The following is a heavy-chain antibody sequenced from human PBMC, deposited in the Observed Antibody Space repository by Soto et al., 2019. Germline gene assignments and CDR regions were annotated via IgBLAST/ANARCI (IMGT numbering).Heavy chain of an antibody. CDR2: INPNSGDT. CDR1: GYGFTGDY. CDR3: ARGQSHQLVGDFGY. Sequence: ASVKVSCKAAGYGFTGDYIHWVRQAPGQGLERMGWINPNSGDTNYPQKFQGRVTMTRDMSSSSAYMELSSLRSDDTAVYYCARGQSHQLVGDFGYWGQGTLVTVSS. J-gene: IGHJ4*02. D-gene: IGHD6-6*01. V-gene: IGHV1-2*02.